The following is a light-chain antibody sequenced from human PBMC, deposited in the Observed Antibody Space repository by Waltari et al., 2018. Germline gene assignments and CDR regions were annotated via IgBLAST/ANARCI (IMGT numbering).Light chain of an antibody. CDR2: AAP. V-gene: IGKV1-39*01. CDR3: QQSYSTPPG. J-gene: IGKJ1*01. Sequence: DIQMTQSPSPLSASVGNRVPITCRASQSISSYLNWYQQKPGKAPKLLIYAAPSLQSGVPSRFSGSGSGTDFTLTISSLQPEDFATYYCQQSYSTPPGFGQGTKVEIK. CDR1: QSISSY.